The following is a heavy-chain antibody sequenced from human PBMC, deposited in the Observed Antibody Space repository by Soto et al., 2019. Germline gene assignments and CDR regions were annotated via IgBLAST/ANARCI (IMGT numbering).Heavy chain of an antibody. Sequence: ASVKVSCKASGGTFSSYTISWVRQAPGQGLEWMGRIIPILGIANYAQKFQGRVTITADKSTSTAYMELSSLRSEDTAVYYCARGTTGTTVATGAFDIWGQGTTVTVSS. CDR1: GGTFSSYT. D-gene: IGHD1-1*01. CDR2: IIPILGIA. CDR3: ARGTTGTTVATGAFDI. V-gene: IGHV1-69*02. J-gene: IGHJ3*02.